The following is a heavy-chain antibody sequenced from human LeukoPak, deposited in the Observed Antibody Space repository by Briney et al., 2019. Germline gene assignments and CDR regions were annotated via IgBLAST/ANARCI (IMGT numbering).Heavy chain of an antibody. CDR1: GGSISSYY. CDR2: IYYSGST. CDR3: ARGSSWYYFDY. Sequence: PSETLSLXCTVSGGSISSYYWSWIRQPPGKGLEWIGYIYYSGSTNYNPSLKSRVTISVDTSKNQFSLKLSSVTAADTAVYYCARGSSWYYFDYWGQGTLVTVSS. D-gene: IGHD6-13*01. V-gene: IGHV4-59*01. J-gene: IGHJ4*02.